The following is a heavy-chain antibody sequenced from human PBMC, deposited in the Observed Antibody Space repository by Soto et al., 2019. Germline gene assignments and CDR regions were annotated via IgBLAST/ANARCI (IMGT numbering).Heavy chain of an antibody. V-gene: IGHV3-23*01. CDR2: ISGSAGST. D-gene: IGHD5-18*01. CDR1: GFTISNYA. CDR3: VKDLIGGYTNVMGPDI. Sequence: GGSLRLSCAASGFTISNYAMNWVRQAPGKGLEWVSAISGSAGSTYYTDSVRGRFTISRDNSKSTLYLQMDSLRADDTAVYFCVKDLIGGYTNVMGPDIWGQGTMVTVSS. J-gene: IGHJ3*02.